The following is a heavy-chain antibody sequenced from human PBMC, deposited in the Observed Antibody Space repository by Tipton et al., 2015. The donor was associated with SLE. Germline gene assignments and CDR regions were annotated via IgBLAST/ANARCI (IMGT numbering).Heavy chain of an antibody. D-gene: IGHD2-21*02. CDR3: AGRGDLVVVTAYPDF. CDR1: GGSFSSDTYL. CDR2: IYYTGST. V-gene: IGHV4-39*07. J-gene: IGHJ4*02. Sequence: TLSLTCTVSGGSFSSDTYLWGWIRQPPGKGLEWIGDIYYTGSTYYNPSLKSRVTISVDTSKNQFSLKLSSVTAADTAVYYCAGRGDLVVVTAYPDFWGQGTLVTVSS.